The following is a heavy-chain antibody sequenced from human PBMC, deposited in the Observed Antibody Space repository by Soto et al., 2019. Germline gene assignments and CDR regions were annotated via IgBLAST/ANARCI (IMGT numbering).Heavy chain of an antibody. CDR1: GASTVSRYH. V-gene: IGHV4-31*02. CDR3: ALALGPTTGLDY. J-gene: IGHJ4*02. CDR2: LFNSGTS. D-gene: IGHD6-19*01. Sequence: QVQLQESGPGLVKPSQTLSLTCSVSGASTVSRYHCTWIRQPPGKGLQWMGYLFNSGTSIYNPSLTRRLSISLDTSGNPFALELRSVPASDTAVYYCALALGPTTGLDYWGQGTLVTVSS.